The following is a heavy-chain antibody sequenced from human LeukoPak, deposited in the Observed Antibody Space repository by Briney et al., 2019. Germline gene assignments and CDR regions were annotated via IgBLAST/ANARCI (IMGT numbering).Heavy chain of an antibody. CDR3: ATRRSTVWWLIDY. V-gene: IGHV4-30-4*08. D-gene: IGHD5-12*01. J-gene: IGHJ4*02. CDR2: IYYSGST. CDR1: GFTFSSYA. Sequence: LRLSCAASGFTFSSYAMNWIRQPPGKGLEWIGYIYYSGSTYYNPSLKSRVTISVDTSKNQFSLKLSSVTAADTAVYYCATRRSTVWWLIDYWGQGTLVTVSS.